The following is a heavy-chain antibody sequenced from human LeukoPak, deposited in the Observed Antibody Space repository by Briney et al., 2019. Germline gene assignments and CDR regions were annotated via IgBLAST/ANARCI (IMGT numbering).Heavy chain of an antibody. CDR2: VSGSGDTT. J-gene: IGHJ4*02. CDR1: GFPYRSYA. D-gene: IGHD3-16*01. CDR3: AKSDYYDESGHPSSFEF. V-gene: IGHV3-23*01. Sequence: GESLRLSCAASGFPYRSYAMRGARQPPGKGLEWVSGVSGSGDTTYYADSVKGRFTISRDNSKNTLYLQMDSLRAEDAAVYYCAKSDYYDESGHPSSFEFWAQGTLVTVSS.